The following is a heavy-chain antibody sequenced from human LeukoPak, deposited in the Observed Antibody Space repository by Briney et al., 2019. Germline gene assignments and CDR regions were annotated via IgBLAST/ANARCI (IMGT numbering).Heavy chain of an antibody. CDR3: VRDLNWAFDY. CDR2: ITTTSTTK. J-gene: IGHJ4*02. D-gene: IGHD7-27*01. CDR1: GFTFSTYT. V-gene: IGHV3-48*01. Sequence: GGSLRLSCAASGFTFSTYTMNWVRQAPGKGLEWVSYITTTSTTKLYADSVRGRFTISRDNAKNSLYLQMNSLRAEDTAVYYCVRDLNWAFDYWGQGTLVTVSS.